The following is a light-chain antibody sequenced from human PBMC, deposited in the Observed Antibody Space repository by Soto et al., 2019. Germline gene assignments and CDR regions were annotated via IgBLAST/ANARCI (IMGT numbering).Light chain of an antibody. CDR1: QDIISY. J-gene: IGKJ5*01. Sequence: DIQLTQSPSFLSASVGDRVTITCRASQDIISYLAWYQVRPGKAPKLLIYGPSTLESGAPSRFSGSGSGTEFTLTVCNLQPEDFATYYCQHLKSYPRTFGQGTRLEIK. CDR3: QHLKSYPRT. V-gene: IGKV1-9*01. CDR2: GPS.